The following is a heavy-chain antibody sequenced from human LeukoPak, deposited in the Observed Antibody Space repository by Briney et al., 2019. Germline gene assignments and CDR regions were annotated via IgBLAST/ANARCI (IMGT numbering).Heavy chain of an antibody. Sequence: SQTLSLTCAISGDGVSSNSVVWNWIRQSPSRGLEWLGRTYYRSKWYNDYAVSVRSRITINPDTSKNQFSLQLNSVTPEDTAVYYCARRGAWGSSFGLDVWGQGTTVTVSS. CDR1: GDGVSSNSVV. V-gene: IGHV6-1*01. CDR3: ARRGAWGSSFGLDV. J-gene: IGHJ6*02. D-gene: IGHD3-16*01. CDR2: TYYRSKWYN.